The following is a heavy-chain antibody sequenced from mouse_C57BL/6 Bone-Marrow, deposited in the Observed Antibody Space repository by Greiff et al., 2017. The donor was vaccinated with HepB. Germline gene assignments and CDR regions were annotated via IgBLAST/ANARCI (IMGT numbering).Heavy chain of an antibody. D-gene: IGHD2-3*01. V-gene: IGHV1-69*01. CDR1: GYTFTSYW. Sequence: QVRLQQPGAELVMPGASVKLSCKASGYTFTSYWMHWVKQRPGQGLEWIGEIDPSDSYTNYNQKFKGKSTLTVDKSSSTAYMQLSSLTSEDSAVYYCAKDGYHWYFDVWGTGTTVTVSS. J-gene: IGHJ1*03. CDR3: AKDGYHWYFDV. CDR2: IDPSDSYT.